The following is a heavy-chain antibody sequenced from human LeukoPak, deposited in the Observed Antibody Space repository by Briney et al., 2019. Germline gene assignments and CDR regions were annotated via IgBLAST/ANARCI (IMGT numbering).Heavy chain of an antibody. D-gene: IGHD3-22*01. CDR3: ATPLDYYDRSDSPQGGD. Sequence: PGGSLRLSCAASGFTFSSYAMTWVRQAPGKGLEWVANIKHDGSEKNYVDSVKGRFTISRDNAKNSLYLQMNSLRAEDTAVYYCATPLDYYDRSDSPQGGDGGQGPLVTVSS. V-gene: IGHV3-7*03. J-gene: IGHJ4*02. CDR1: GFTFSSYA. CDR2: IKHDGSEK.